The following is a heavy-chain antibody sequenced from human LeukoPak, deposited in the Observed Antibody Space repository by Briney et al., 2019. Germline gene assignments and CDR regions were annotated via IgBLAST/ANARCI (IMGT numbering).Heavy chain of an antibody. CDR1: GFTFSSYA. D-gene: IGHD3-3*01. CDR3: AKDYDFWSGYYFDY. V-gene: IGHV3-23*01. J-gene: IGHJ4*02. Sequence: GGSLRLSCAATGFTFSSYAMSWVRQAPGKGLEWVSAISGSGGSTYYADSVKGRFTISRDNSKNTLYLQMNSLRAEDTAVYYCAKDYDFWSGYYFDYWGQGTLVTVSS. CDR2: ISGSGGST.